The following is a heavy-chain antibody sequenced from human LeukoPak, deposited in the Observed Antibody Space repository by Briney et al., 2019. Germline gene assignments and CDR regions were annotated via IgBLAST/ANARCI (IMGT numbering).Heavy chain of an antibody. CDR1: GGTFSSYA. J-gene: IGHJ3*02. CDR2: IIPIFGTA. V-gene: IGHV1-69*05. CDR3: ARRPYGSGSLDAFDI. Sequence: SVKVSCKASGGTFSSYAISWVRQAPGQGLEWMGGIIPIFGTANYAQKFQGRVTLTRDMSTSTDYLELSSLRSEDTAVYYCARRPYGSGSLDAFDIWGQGTMVTVSS. D-gene: IGHD3-10*01.